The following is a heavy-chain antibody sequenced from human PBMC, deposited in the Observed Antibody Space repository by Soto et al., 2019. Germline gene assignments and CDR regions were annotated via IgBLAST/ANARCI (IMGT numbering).Heavy chain of an antibody. V-gene: IGHV3-33*06. CDR1: GFTFSDYG. J-gene: IGHJ4*02. CDR3: AKERAVAETIDY. D-gene: IGHD6-19*01. Sequence: GGSLRLSCAASGFTFSDYGMHWVRQAPGKGLEWVALIWHDGSNKGYADSVKGRFTISRDNSKNTLNLQMNSLRVEGTAVYYCAKERAVAETIDYWGQGTLVTVSS. CDR2: IWHDGSNK.